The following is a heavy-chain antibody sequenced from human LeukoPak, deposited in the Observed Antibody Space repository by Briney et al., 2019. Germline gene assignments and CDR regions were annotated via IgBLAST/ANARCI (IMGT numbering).Heavy chain of an antibody. V-gene: IGHV1-3*03. CDR3: ARARYETRIWPKSRYDYYHYMDV. Sequence: EASVKVSCKASGYTFTSYTIHWVRQAPGQRLEWMGWINAGNGSTKYSQEFQDRVTITRDTSASTAYMELSSLRSEDMAVYYCARARYETRIWPKSRYDYYHYMDVWGKGTTVTVSS. CDR2: INAGNGST. CDR1: GYTFTSYT. J-gene: IGHJ6*03. D-gene: IGHD3-3*01.